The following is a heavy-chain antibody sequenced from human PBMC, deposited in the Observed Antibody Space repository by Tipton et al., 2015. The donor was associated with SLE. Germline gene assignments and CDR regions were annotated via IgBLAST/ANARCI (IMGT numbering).Heavy chain of an antibody. CDR1: GGSFSGYY. CDR2: LNHGGSI. J-gene: IGHJ4*02. CDR3: ARDEALGYFDS. D-gene: IGHD7-27*01. Sequence: TLSLTCVVYGGSFSGYYWSWIRQPPGKGLEWVGELNHGGSINYNPSLESRVTISIDTSKNQFSLKLSSVTAADTAVYYCARDEALGYFDSWGLGTLVTVSS. V-gene: IGHV4-34*01.